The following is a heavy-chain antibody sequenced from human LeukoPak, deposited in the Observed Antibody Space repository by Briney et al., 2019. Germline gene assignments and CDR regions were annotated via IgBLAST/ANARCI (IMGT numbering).Heavy chain of an antibody. V-gene: IGHV3-30*02. D-gene: IGHD3-10*01. CDR2: IHHDGSNK. CDR1: GFTFSSYG. Sequence: PGGSLRLSCAASGFTFSSYGMHWVRQAPGKGLDWVAFIHHDGSNKYYADSVRGRFTISRDNSKNTLYLQMNSLRAEDTAVYYCARGHGSGSYYYYMDVWGKGTTVTISS. J-gene: IGHJ6*03. CDR3: ARGHGSGSYYYYMDV.